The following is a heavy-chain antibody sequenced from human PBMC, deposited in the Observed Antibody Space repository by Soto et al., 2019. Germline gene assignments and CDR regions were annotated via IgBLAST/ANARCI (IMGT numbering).Heavy chain of an antibody. D-gene: IGHD3-10*01. J-gene: IGHJ5*02. CDR2: ISSSGSTI. Sequence: GGSLRLSCAASGFTFSDYYMSWIRQAPGKGLEWVSYISSSGSTIYYADSVKGRFTISRDNAKNSLYLQMNSLRAEDTAVYYCARDLKSFTMVRGVLDPWGQGTLVTVSS. CDR1: GFTFSDYY. CDR3: ARDLKSFTMVRGVLDP. V-gene: IGHV3-11*01.